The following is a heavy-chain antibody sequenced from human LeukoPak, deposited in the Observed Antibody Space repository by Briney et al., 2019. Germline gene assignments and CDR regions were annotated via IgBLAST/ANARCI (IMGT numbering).Heavy chain of an antibody. CDR2: MSYEGTNR. D-gene: IGHD3-9*01. Sequence: GGSLRLSCAASGFTFSSYGMHWVRQAPGKGLEWVAVMSYEGTNRYYADSVKGRFTIPRDNSKNTLYLLMNSLRVEDTAVYYCAKDVERLDYFDYWGQGTLVTVSS. J-gene: IGHJ4*02. V-gene: IGHV3-30*18. CDR3: AKDVERLDYFDY. CDR1: GFTFSSYG.